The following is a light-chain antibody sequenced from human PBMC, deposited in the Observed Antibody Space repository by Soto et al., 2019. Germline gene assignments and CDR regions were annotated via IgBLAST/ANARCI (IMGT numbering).Light chain of an antibody. J-gene: IGKJ1*01. CDR2: DAS. V-gene: IGKV3-15*01. CDR3: QQYNNWPPWT. Sequence: EIVMTQTPVTLSVSPGERVTLSCRASQSVRSNLAWYQQKPGQAPRLLMYDASTRATGIPARFSGSGSGTEFTLTISSLQSEDFAVYYCQQYNNWPPWTFGQGTKVEIK. CDR1: QSVRSN.